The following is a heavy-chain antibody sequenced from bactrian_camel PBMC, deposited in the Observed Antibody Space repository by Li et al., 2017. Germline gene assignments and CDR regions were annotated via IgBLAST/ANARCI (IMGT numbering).Heavy chain of an antibody. CDR3: AAGWCRVSYSDYPAGVKY. CDR1: PTTFSSNC. J-gene: IGHJ4*01. Sequence: HVQLVESGGGAVQVGGSLRLSCASSPTTFSSNCMGWFRQAPGKAHEGVANIGSDGTTKYADSVKGRFTITQEKSANTLFLQMDSLKPEDTAMYFCAAGWCRVSYSDYPAGVKYWGQGTQVTVS. V-gene: IGHV3S57*01. D-gene: IGHD4*01. CDR2: IGSDGTT.